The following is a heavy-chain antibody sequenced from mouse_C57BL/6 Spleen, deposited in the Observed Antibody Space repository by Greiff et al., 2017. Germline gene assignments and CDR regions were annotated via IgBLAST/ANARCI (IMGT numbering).Heavy chain of an antibody. Sequence: QVPLQQSGAELVKPGASVKISCKASGYAFSSYWMNWVKQRPGKGLEWIGQIYPGDGDTNYNGKFKGKATLTADKSSSTAYMQLSSLTSEDSAVYFCATHYDPYAMDYWGQGTSVTVSS. V-gene: IGHV1-80*01. CDR1: GYAFSSYW. D-gene: IGHD2-4*01. J-gene: IGHJ4*01. CDR2: IYPGDGDT. CDR3: ATHYDPYAMDY.